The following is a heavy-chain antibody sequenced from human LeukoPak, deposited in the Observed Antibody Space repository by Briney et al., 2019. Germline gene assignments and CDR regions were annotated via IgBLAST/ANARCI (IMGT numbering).Heavy chain of an antibody. CDR2: VYTTGGT. D-gene: IGHD3-22*01. Sequence: SETPSLTCSVSGASINSYYWSWIRQSAGKGLEYIGRVYTTGGTHYNPTLKSRLTLSADTSKNQFYLTLSSVTAADTAVYYCATGSGYYRGAEYFEYWGQGILVTVSS. V-gene: IGHV4-4*07. J-gene: IGHJ1*01. CDR3: ATGSGYYRGAEYFEY. CDR1: GASINSYY.